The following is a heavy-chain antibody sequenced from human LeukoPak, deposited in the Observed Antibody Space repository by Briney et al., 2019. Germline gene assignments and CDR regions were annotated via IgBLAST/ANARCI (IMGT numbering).Heavy chain of an antibody. CDR2: INAGNGNT. D-gene: IGHD5-18*01. J-gene: IGHJ4*02. Sequence: VASVKVSCKASGYTFTSYAMHWVRQAPGQRLEWMGWINAGNGNTKYSQKFQGRVTITRDTSASTAYMELSSLRSEDTAVYYCARAARQGGYSYGLDYWGQGTLVTVSS. CDR3: ARAARQGGYSYGLDY. CDR1: GYTFTSYA. V-gene: IGHV1-3*01.